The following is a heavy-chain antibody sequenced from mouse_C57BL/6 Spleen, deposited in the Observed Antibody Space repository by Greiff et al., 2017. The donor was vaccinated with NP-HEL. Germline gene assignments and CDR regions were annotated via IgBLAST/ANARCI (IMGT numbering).Heavy chain of an antibody. CDR1: GYTFTSYG. D-gene: IGHD2-3*01. V-gene: IGHV1-81*01. CDR3: AREGGYYGY. CDR2: IYPRSGNT. J-gene: IGHJ2*01. Sequence: QVHVKQSGAELARPGASVKLSCKASGYTFTSYGISWVKQRTGQGLEWIGEIYPRSGNTYYNEKFKGKATLTADKSSSTAYMELRSLTSEDSAVYFCAREGGYYGYWGQGTTLTVSS.